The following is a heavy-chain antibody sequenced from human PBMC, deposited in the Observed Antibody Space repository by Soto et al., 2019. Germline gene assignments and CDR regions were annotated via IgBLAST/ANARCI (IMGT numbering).Heavy chain of an antibody. V-gene: IGHV1-2*02. Sequence: QVQLVQSGAEVKKPGASVKVSCKASGYTFTGYYMHWVRQAPGQGLEWMGWTNHNSGGTNYAQKVQGRVTMTRDTSISTAYMGLSRLRSDDTAVYYCARGGMGGGYNNWFDPWGQGNLVTVSS. CDR2: TNHNSGGT. CDR1: GYTFTGYY. J-gene: IGHJ5*02. D-gene: IGHD3-10*01. CDR3: ARGGMGGGYNNWFDP.